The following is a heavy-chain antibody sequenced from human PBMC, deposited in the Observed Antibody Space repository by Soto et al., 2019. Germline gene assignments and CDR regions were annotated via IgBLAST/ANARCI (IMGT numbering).Heavy chain of an antibody. J-gene: IGHJ4*02. D-gene: IGHD3-22*01. V-gene: IGHV3-43D*04. CDR2: ISWDGDHI. Sequence: GGSLRLSCAASGSTFHNYAMHWVRQAPGKGLEWVSLISWDGDHIYSADSVKGRFTISRDNSKNSLYLQMNSLRTEDTAFYYCAKAKYYYDTSGYFPFDYWGQGTLVTVSS. CDR3: AKAKYYYDTSGYFPFDY. CDR1: GSTFHNYA.